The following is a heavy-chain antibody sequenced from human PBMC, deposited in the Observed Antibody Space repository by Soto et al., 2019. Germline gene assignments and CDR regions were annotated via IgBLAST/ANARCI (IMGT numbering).Heavy chain of an antibody. CDR3: ARARYYYDSSGYIYYYYGMDV. D-gene: IGHD3-22*01. CDR2: IYYSGST. V-gene: IGHV4-31*03. CDR1: GGSISSGGYY. Sequence: PSETLSLTCTVSGGSISSGGYYWSWIRQHPGKGLEWIGYIYYSGSTYYNPSLKSRVTISVDTSKNQFSLKLSSVTAADTAVYYCARARYYYDSSGYIYYYYGMDVWGQGTTVTVSS. J-gene: IGHJ6*02.